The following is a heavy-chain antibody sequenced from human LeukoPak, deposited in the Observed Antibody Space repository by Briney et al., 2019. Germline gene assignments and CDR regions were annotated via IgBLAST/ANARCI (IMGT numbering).Heavy chain of an antibody. Sequence: GASVKVSCKASGYTFTGYYMHWVRQAPGQGLEWMGWINPNSGGTNYAQQFQGWVTMTRATSISTAYMELSRLRSDDTAVYYCARDFCSGGSCYPYYYGMDVWGQGTTVTVSS. CDR2: INPNSGGT. CDR1: GYTFTGYY. CDR3: ARDFCSGGSCYPYYYGMDV. J-gene: IGHJ6*02. D-gene: IGHD2-15*01. V-gene: IGHV1-2*04.